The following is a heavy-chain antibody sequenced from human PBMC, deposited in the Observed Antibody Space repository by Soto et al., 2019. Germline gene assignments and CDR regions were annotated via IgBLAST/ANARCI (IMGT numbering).Heavy chain of an antibody. CDR3: ARGRVGATHEAFDI. CDR2: ISSSSSYI. J-gene: IGHJ3*02. CDR1: GFTFSSYT. Sequence: EVQLVESGGGLVKPGGSLRLSCAASGFTFSSYTINWVRQAPGKGLEWVSSISSSSSYIYYADSVKGRFTISRDNAKNSLYLQMNSLRAEDTAVYYCARGRVGATHEAFDIWGQGTMVTVSS. V-gene: IGHV3-21*02. D-gene: IGHD1-26*01.